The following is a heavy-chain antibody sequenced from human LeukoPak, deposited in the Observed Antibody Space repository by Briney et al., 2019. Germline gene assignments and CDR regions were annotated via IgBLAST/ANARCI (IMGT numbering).Heavy chain of an antibody. D-gene: IGHD5-18*01. CDR1: GGTFSSYA. V-gene: IGHV1-69*06. CDR3: ARSNRWIQLWLGGYFDY. J-gene: IGHJ4*02. Sequence: SVKVSCKASGGTFSSYAISWVRQAPGQGLEWMGGIIPIFGTANYAQKFQGRVTITADKSTTTAYMELSSLRSEDTAVYYCARSNRWIQLWLGGYFDYWGQGTLVTVSS. CDR2: IIPIFGTA.